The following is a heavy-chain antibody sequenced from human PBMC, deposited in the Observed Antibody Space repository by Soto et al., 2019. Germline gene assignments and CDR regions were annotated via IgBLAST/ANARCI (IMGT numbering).Heavy chain of an antibody. V-gene: IGHV4-61*01. J-gene: IGHJ4*02. D-gene: IGHD6-19*01. Sequence: SETLSLTCTVSGGSVSSGNYYWSWIRQPPGKGLEWIGFIYYSGSTNYNPSLKSRVTILVDTSKNQFSLKLNSVTAADTAMYYCAREGGTGWNYFDYWGQGTLVTVSS. CDR1: GGSVSSGNYY. CDR3: AREGGTGWNYFDY. CDR2: IYYSGST.